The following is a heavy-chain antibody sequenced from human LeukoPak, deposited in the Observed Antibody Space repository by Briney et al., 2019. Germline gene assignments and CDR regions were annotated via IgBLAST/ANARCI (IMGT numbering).Heavy chain of an antibody. CDR1: GGSISSTSYY. CDR2: IYYSGST. CDR3: AKHGSYHFDY. D-gene: IGHD3-10*01. Sequence: SETLSLTCTVSGGSISSTSYYWGWIRQPPGKGLEWMGSIYYSGSTYYNPSLKSRLTISVDTSKNQFSLKLSSVTAADTAVYYCAKHGSYHFDYWGQGTLVTVSS. J-gene: IGHJ4*02. V-gene: IGHV4-39*01.